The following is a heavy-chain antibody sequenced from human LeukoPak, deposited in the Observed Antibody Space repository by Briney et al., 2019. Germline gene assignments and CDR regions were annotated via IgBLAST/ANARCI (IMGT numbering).Heavy chain of an antibody. J-gene: IGHJ6*03. CDR2: IYHSGST. CDR3: AREGGDSSSWYRDYYYYMDV. CDR1: GGSMSSSNW. D-gene: IGHD6-13*01. Sequence: SETLSLTCDVSGGSMSSSNWWSWVRQPPGKGLEWIGEIYHSGSTNYNPSLKSRVTISVDKSKNQFSLQLNSVTPEDTAVYYCAREGGDSSSWYRDYYYYMDVWGKGATVTVSS. V-gene: IGHV4-4*02.